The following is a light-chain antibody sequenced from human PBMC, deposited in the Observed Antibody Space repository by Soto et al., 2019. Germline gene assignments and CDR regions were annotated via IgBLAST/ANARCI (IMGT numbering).Light chain of an antibody. Sequence: DIQMAQSPSSLSASVGDRVTITCRASQDIRKDVGWYQQKPGNAPKRLIYAASDLQDRVPARFRGTGSGTEFTLTIHSLQPEDFATYYGLQHTSFPRTCGQWTRVEVK. V-gene: IGKV1-17*01. CDR2: AAS. CDR1: QDIRKD. J-gene: IGKJ1*01. CDR3: LQHTSFPRT.